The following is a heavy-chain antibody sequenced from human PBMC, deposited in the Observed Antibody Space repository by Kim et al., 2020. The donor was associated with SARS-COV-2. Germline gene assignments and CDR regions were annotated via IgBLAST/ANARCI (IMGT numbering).Heavy chain of an antibody. CDR1: GFTFSSYA. V-gene: IGHV3-30*04. CDR2: ISYDGSNK. J-gene: IGHJ6*02. D-gene: IGHD3-10*02. Sequence: GGSLRLSCAASGFTFSSYAMHWVRQAPGKGLEWVAVISYDGSNKYYADSVKGRFTISRDNSKNTLYLQMNSLRAEDTAVYYCARDLSLFRYYYYGMDVWGQGTTVTVSS. CDR3: ARDLSLFRYYYYGMDV.